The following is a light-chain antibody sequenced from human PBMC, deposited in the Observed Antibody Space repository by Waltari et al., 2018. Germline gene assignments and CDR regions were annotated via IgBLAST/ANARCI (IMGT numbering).Light chain of an antibody. J-gene: IGLJ2*01. CDR1: SNDIGSYNY. CDR3: SSYTSSGTLV. Sequence: QSALTQPASVSGSPGQSITISCSGTSNDIGSYNYISWYQQHPGRAPKLMIYDVRDPPSGLSDRFSGSKSGNTASLSISGLQAEDEADYYCSSYTSSGTLVFGGGTKLTVL. V-gene: IGLV2-14*03. CDR2: DVR.